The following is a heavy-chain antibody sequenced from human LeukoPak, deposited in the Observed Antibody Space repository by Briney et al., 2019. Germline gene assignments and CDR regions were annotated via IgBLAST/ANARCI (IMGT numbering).Heavy chain of an antibody. J-gene: IGHJ5*02. D-gene: IGHD2-2*01. Sequence: GGSLRLSCAASGFTFSTFAMLWVRQPPGKGLEWVSAISGSGGSTYYADSVKGRFTISRDNSKSTLYLQMNSLRAEDTAVYYCAKDRHAPGRYCSSTICFPFDPWGQGTLVTVSS. CDR3: AKDRHAPGRYCSSTICFPFDP. V-gene: IGHV3-23*01. CDR1: GFTFSTFA. CDR2: ISGSGGST.